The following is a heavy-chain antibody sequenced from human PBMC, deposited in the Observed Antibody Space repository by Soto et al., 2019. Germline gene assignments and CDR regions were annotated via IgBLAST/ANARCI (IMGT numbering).Heavy chain of an antibody. CDR1: GYTFTSYG. D-gene: IGHD3-22*01. V-gene: IGHV1-18*04. Sequence: ASVKVSCKASGYTFTSYGISWVRQAPGQGLEWMGWISAYNGNTNYAQKLQGRVTMTTDTSTSTAYMELRSLRSDDTAVYYCARPGRSTYSYDSSGYYALDYWGPGTLVTVSS. CDR3: ARPGRSTYSYDSSGYYALDY. CDR2: ISAYNGNT. J-gene: IGHJ4*02.